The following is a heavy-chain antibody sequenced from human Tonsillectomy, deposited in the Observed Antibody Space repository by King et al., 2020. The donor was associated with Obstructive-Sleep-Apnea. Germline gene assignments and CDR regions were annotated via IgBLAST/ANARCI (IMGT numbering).Heavy chain of an antibody. CDR2: ITCSGTST. CDR3: AKGRVIGLDY. J-gene: IGHJ4*02. D-gene: IGHD2-21*01. Sequence: VQLVESGGGLVQPGGSLRLSCAASGFTFSTHALTGVRQAPGKGLVGVSAITCSGTSTYYADSVKGRFTISRDNSKNTLFLQMNNLSAEETAVYYCAKGRVIGLDYWGQGTLVTVSS. V-gene: IGHV3-23*04. CDR1: GFTFSTHA.